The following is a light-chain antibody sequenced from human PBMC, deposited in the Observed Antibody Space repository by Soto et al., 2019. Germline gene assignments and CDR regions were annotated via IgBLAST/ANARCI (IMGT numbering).Light chain of an antibody. J-gene: IGLJ2*01. CDR3: SSYTSRSIVV. V-gene: IGLV2-14*01. CDR2: EVI. CDR1: SSDIGGYDY. Sequence: QSALTQPASVSGSPGQSITISYTGTSSDIGGYDYVSWYRQHPGKAPKLLIYEVIHRPSGVSNRFSGSKSGNTASLTISGLQADDEADYYCSSYTSRSIVVFGGGTKLTVL.